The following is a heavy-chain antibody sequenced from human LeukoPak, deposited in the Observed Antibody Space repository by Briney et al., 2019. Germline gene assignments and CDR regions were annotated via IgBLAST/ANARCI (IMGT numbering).Heavy chain of an antibody. J-gene: IGHJ4*02. CDR3: AAGAGWLIDW. V-gene: IGHV3-7*01. CDR2: IEKDGSEI. Sequence: GGSLRLSCAASGFTFSNYWMNWVRQAPGEGREWVAIIEKDGSEILYVDSVKGRFTISRDNAKNSLYLQMNSLRAEDTAVYYCAAGAGWLIDWWGQGTLVTVSS. D-gene: IGHD6-19*01. CDR1: GFTFSNYW.